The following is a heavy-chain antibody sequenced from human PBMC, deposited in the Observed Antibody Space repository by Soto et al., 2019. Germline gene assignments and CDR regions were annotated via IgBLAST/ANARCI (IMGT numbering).Heavy chain of an antibody. J-gene: IGHJ6*02. CDR2: IMPIFGTP. Sequence: QVQLVQSGSEVKKPGSSVKVSCKASGGTFSSYARSWVRQVPGQGLEWMGGIMPIFGTPDYAQKFQGGVTITVDESTSIADMELSSLRSEDTGVYYCARDKYRPQLGSDYYDVMDVGGQGTTVTVSS. D-gene: IGHD3-16*01. CDR3: ARDKYRPQLGSDYYDVMDV. CDR1: GGTFSSYA. V-gene: IGHV1-69*12.